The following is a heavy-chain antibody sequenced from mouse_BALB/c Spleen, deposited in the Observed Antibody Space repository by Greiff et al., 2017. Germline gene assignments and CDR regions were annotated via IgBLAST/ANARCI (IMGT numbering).Heavy chain of an antibody. CDR3: ARPPYGSSPYYFDY. V-gene: IGHV1-7*01. D-gene: IGHD1-1*01. Sequence: VQRVESGAELAKPGASVKMSCKASGYTFTSYWMHWVKQRPGQGLEWIGYINPSTGYTEYNQKFKDKATLTADKSSSTAYMQLSSLTSEDSAVYYCARPPYGSSPYYFDYWGQGTTLTVSS. CDR1: GYTFTSYW. CDR2: INPSTGYT. J-gene: IGHJ2*01.